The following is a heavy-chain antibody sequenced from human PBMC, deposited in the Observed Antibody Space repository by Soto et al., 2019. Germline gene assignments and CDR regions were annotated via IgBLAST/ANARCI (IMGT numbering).Heavy chain of an antibody. CDR2: IWYDGSNK. D-gene: IGHD2-21*02. J-gene: IGHJ4*02. CDR3: ARDGGDWSVLVTATHLDY. CDR1: GFTFSLYG. Sequence: QVQLVESGGGVLQPGRSLRLSCATSGFTFSLYGMHWVRQAPGKGLEWVAVIWYDGSNKYYADSVKGRFTISRDNSKNTLYLQMNSLRAEDTAVYYCARDGGDWSVLVTATHLDYWGQGTLVTVSS. V-gene: IGHV3-33*01.